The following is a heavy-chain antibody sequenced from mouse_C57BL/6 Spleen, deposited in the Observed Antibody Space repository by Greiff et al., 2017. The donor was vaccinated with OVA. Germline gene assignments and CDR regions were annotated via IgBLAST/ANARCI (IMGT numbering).Heavy chain of an antibody. D-gene: IGHD4-1*01. CDR2: IDPETGGT. J-gene: IGHJ2*01. CDR3: TRELKGYFDY. Sequence: VQLQQSGAELVRPGASVTLSCKASGYTFTDYEMHWVKQTPVHGLEWIGAIDPETGGTAYNQKFKGKAILTADKSSSTAYMELRSLTSEDSAVYYCTRELKGYFDYWGKGTTLTVSS. CDR1: GYTFTDYE. V-gene: IGHV1-15*01.